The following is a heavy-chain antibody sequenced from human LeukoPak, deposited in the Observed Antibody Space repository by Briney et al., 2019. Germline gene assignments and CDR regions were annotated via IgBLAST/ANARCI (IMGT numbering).Heavy chain of an antibody. Sequence: PRASVKVSCKASGGTFSSYAISWVRQAPGQGLEWMGRIIPIFGTANYAQKFQGRVTITTDESTSTAYMELSSLRSEDTAVYYCAKGSGYYSFDYWGQGTLVTVSS. V-gene: IGHV1-69*05. D-gene: IGHD5-12*01. CDR3: AKGSGYYSFDY. CDR1: GGTFSSYA. CDR2: IIPIFGTA. J-gene: IGHJ4*02.